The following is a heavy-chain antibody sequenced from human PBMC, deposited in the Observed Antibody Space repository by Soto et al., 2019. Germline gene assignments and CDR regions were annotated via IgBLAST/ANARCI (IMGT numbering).Heavy chain of an antibody. J-gene: IGHJ4*02. V-gene: IGHV3-21*01. Sequence: EVQLVESEGGLVKPGGSLRLSCAASGFTVSTYSMNWVRQAPGKGLEWVSSISSDISYIYYADSVKGRFTISRDNAKNSLFLQMSSLRAEDTAVYHCVASSRYYDFRSDYQGDFDYWGQGTLVTVSS. CDR1: GFTVSTYS. D-gene: IGHD3-3*01. CDR2: ISSDISYI. CDR3: VASSRYYDFRSDYQGDFDY.